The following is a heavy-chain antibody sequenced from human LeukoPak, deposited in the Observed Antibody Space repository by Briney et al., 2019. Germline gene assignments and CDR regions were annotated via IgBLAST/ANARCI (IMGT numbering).Heavy chain of an antibody. CDR2: ISGSGAYI. Sequence: QPGGSLRLSCAASGFTFSSYAMSWVRQAPGKGLEWVSSISGSGAYIYYADSVKGRFTISRDNSKNTLYLQMNSLRAEDTAVYYCAKIVTSTSTYWGQGTLVTVSS. J-gene: IGHJ4*02. V-gene: IGHV3-23*01. CDR3: AKIVTSTSTY. D-gene: IGHD2-2*01. CDR1: GFTFSSYA.